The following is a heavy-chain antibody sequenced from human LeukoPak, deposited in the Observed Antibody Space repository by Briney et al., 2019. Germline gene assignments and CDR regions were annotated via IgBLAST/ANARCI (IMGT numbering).Heavy chain of an antibody. J-gene: IGHJ5*02. CDR3: ARDPGTGSQVGNWFDP. CDR1: GGSISSYY. V-gene: IGHV4-4*07. Sequence: PSETLSLTRTVSGGSISSYYWSWIRQPAGKGLEWIGRIYTSGSTNYNPSLKSRVTMSVDTSKNQFSLKLSSVTAADTAVYYCARDPGTGSQVGNWFDPWGQGTLVTVSS. D-gene: IGHD3-9*01. CDR2: IYTSGST.